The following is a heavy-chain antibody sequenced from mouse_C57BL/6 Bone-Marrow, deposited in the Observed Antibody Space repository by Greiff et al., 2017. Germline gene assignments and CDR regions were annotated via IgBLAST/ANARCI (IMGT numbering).Heavy chain of an antibody. V-gene: IGHV14-2*01. CDR1: GFNIKDYY. D-gene: IGHD1-1*01. CDR2: IDPEDGET. CDR3: TRSLIYYGTNY. J-gene: IGHJ2*01. Sequence: EVQLQQSGAELVKPGASVKLSCTASGFNIKDYYIHWVKQRTEQGLEWIGRIDPEDGETKYAPKFQDKATIPADTYSNTAYLQLSSLTSEDTAVYYCTRSLIYYGTNYWGQGTTLTVSS.